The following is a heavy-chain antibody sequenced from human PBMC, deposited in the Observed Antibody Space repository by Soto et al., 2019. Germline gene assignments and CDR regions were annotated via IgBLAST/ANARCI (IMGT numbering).Heavy chain of an antibody. V-gene: IGHV4-59*08. CDR1: GGSISSDD. D-gene: IGHD3-3*01. Sequence: PSETLSLTCTVPGGSISSDDWSWIRQPPGKGLEWIGYIYYSGSTNYNPSLKSRVTISVDTSKNQFSLKLSSVTAADTAVYYCAGSLDFWSGYYTSNFDYWGQGTLVTVSS. J-gene: IGHJ4*02. CDR3: AGSLDFWSGYYTSNFDY. CDR2: IYYSGST.